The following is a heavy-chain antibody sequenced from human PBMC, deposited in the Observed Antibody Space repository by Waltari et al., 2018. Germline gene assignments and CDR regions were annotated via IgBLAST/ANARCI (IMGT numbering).Heavy chain of an antibody. CDR3: VKSIPERAFEY. CDR2: ITGDGSGT. D-gene: IGHD6-6*01. J-gene: IGHJ4*02. V-gene: IGHV3-74*01. CDR1: GFTFSNYW. Sequence: EVQLVESGGHLVQPGGSLRLSCAASGFTFSNYWMYWVRQAPGKGLVWVSHITGDGSGTAYADSVKGRFTISRDNAKNTPYLQMDSLRAEDTAVYFCVKSIPERAFEYWGQGTLVTVSS.